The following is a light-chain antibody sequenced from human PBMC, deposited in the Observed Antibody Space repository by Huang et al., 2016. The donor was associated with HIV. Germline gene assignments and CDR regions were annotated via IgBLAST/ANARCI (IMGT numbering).Light chain of an antibody. J-gene: IGKJ5*01. CDR3: QQRSNWPPVT. V-gene: IGKV3-11*01. Sequence: EIVLTQSPATLSLSPGESATLSCRASQRGRNYLAVYHQEPGQAPRLLIYDASNRATGVLAGFSGSGSGTAFSLTISSLEPQDVAVYYCQQRSNWPPVTFGQGTRLEIK. CDR1: QRGRNY. CDR2: DAS.